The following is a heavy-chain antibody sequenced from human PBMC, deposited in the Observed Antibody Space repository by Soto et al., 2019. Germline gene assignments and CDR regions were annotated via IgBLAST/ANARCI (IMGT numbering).Heavy chain of an antibody. J-gene: IGHJ3*01. V-gene: IGHV1-69*02. D-gene: IGHD3-10*01. CDR1: GGTFSSYT. Sequence: QVQLVQSGAEVKKPGSSVKVSCKASGGTFSSYTISWVRQAPGQGLEWMGRIIPIRGIANYAQKFQGRVTITADKSTSTDYMELSRLRYEDTAVYYCARVMDFLWFEPRGAFVFWGQGTIVTVSS. CDR3: ARVMDFLWFEPRGAFVF. CDR2: IIPIRGIA.